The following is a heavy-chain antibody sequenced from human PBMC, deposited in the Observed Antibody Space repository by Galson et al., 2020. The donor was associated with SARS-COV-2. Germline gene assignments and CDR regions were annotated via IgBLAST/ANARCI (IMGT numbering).Heavy chain of an antibody. CDR1: GGSISSYY. D-gene: IGHD3-9*01. CDR2: IYYSGST. J-gene: IGHJ6*03. CDR3: AREKPQLRYFDWSRVMDV. Sequence: LETLSLTCTVSGGSISSYYWSWIRQPPGKGLEWIGYIYYSGSTNYNPSLKSRVTISVDTSKNQFSLKLSSVTAADTAVYYCAREKPQLRYFDWSRVMDVWGKGTTVTVSS. V-gene: IGHV4-59*01.